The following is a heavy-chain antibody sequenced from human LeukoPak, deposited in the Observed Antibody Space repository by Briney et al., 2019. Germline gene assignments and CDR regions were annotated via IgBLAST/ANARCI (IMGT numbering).Heavy chain of an antibody. CDR2: ISAYNGNT. Sequence: ASVKVSCKASGYTFTGYYMHWVRQAPGQGLEWMGWISAYNGNTNYAQKLQGRVTMTTDTSTSTAYMELRRLRSDDTAVYYCASSFYGNDAFDIWGQGTMVTVSS. J-gene: IGHJ3*02. CDR3: ASSFYGNDAFDI. CDR1: GYTFTGYY. D-gene: IGHD5/OR15-5a*01. V-gene: IGHV1-18*04.